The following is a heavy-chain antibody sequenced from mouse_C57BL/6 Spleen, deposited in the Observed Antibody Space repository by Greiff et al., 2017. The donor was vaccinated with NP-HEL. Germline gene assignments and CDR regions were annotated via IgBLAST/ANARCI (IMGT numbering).Heavy chain of an antibody. J-gene: IGHJ4*01. D-gene: IGHD1-1*02. Sequence: EVQLQQSGGGLVKPGGSLKLSCAASGFTFSDYGMHWVRQAPEKGLEWVAYISSGSSTIYYADTVKGRFTISRDNAKNTLFLQMTSLRSEDTAMYYCARTIYYAMDYWGQGTSVTVSS. V-gene: IGHV5-17*01. CDR3: ARTIYYAMDY. CDR1: GFTFSDYG. CDR2: ISSGSSTI.